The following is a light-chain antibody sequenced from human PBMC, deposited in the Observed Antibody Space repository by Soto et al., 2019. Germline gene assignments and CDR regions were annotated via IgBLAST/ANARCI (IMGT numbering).Light chain of an antibody. CDR3: QGGHSIPFA. V-gene: IGKV1-39*01. CDR1: QSISSK. CDR2: AAS. J-gene: IGKJ2*01. Sequence: IPMTQSPSSLSASVGDRVAITCRASQSISSKLNWYQQKPGEAPKLLIYAASSLQSEVPFRFSGSESGTEFTLTISNLQPEDSATYYSQGGHSIPFAFGQGTKLEI.